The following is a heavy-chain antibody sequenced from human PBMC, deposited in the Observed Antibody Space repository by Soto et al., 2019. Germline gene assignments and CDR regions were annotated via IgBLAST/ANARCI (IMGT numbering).Heavy chain of an antibody. CDR3: ARSYGVGSPPFAY. J-gene: IGHJ4*02. D-gene: IGHD3-10*01. CDR2: IWYDGSSK. Sequence: QMQLVESGGGVVQPGRSLRVSCAASGFTFSDYGMNWVRQAPGKGLEWVAVIWYDGSSKYYGDSVKGRFTISRDNSKNTLYLQMNNLRAEDTAVYYCARSYGVGSPPFAYWGQGTPVTVSS. V-gene: IGHV3-33*01. CDR1: GFTFSDYG.